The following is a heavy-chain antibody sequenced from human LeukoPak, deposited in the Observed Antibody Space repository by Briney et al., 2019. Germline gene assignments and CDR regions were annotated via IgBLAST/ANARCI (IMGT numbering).Heavy chain of an antibody. CDR1: GGSISSSSYY. CDR3: AAHSVRGVGATSPFDY. CDR2: IYYSGST. J-gene: IGHJ4*02. Sequence: KPSETLSLTCTVSGGSISSSSYYWGWIRQPPGKGLEWIGSIYYSGSTYYNPSLKSRVTISVDTSKNQFSLKLSSVTAADTAVYYCAAHSVRGVGATSPFDYWGQGTLVTVSS. D-gene: IGHD1-26*01. V-gene: IGHV4-39*01.